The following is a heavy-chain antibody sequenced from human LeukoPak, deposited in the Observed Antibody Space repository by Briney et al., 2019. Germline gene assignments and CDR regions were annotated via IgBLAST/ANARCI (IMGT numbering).Heavy chain of an antibody. CDR2: IFPGDSDT. CDR3: ASRAGAPGVFGS. V-gene: IGHV5-51*01. J-gene: IGHJ4*02. Sequence: MHGESLRISCKGSGYSFTTYWIGWVRQMPGRGLELMGIIFPGDSDTRYSPSFQGQVTISAEKSISTAYLQWSSLKASDTAMYYCASRAGAPGVFGSWGQGTLVTVSS. D-gene: IGHD3-10*01. CDR1: GYSFTTYW.